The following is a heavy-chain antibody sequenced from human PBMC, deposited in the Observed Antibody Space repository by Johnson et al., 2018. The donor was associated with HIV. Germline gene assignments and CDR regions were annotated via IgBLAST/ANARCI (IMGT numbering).Heavy chain of an antibody. D-gene: IGHD3-3*01. CDR3: AKLTIFGVVPPHGGDAFDI. J-gene: IGHJ3*02. CDR1: GFTFSSYA. Sequence: QVLLVESGGGLVKPGGSLRLSCVASGFTFSSYAMHWVRQAPGKGLEWVAVISYDGSNKYYADSVKGRFTISRDNSKNTLYLHMHSLRAEDTAVYYCAKLTIFGVVPPHGGDAFDIWGQGTMVTVSS. CDR2: ISYDGSNK. V-gene: IGHV3-30-3*01.